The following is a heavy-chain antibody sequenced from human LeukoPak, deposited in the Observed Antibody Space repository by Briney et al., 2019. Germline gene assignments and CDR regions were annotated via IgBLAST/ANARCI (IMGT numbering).Heavy chain of an antibody. CDR2: IKQDGSEK. J-gene: IGHJ4*02. Sequence: GGSLRLSCAASGFTFSSYWMSWVRQAPGKGLEWVANIKQDGSEKYYVDSVKGRFTISRDNAKNSLYLQMNSLRAEDTAVYYCARVSVSYDYVWGSYRYGGNFDYWGQGTLVTVSS. CDR3: ARVSVSYDYVWGSYRYGGNFDY. CDR1: GFTFSSYW. D-gene: IGHD3-16*02. V-gene: IGHV3-7*01.